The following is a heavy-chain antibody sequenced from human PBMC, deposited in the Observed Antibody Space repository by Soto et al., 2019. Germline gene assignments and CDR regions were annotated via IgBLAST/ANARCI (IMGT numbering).Heavy chain of an antibody. CDR3: ATERGPTYYFDY. D-gene: IGHD2-21*01. J-gene: IGHJ4*02. CDR2: IYSDGST. CDR1: GFTVSSKY. Sequence: EVQLVESGGGLIQPGGSLRLSCAASGFTVSSKYMSWVRQAPGKGLEWVSVIYSDGSTYYADSVKGRFTISRDNSKNTLSLQMNSLRAEDTAVYYCATERGPTYYFDYWGQGTLVTVAS. V-gene: IGHV3-53*01.